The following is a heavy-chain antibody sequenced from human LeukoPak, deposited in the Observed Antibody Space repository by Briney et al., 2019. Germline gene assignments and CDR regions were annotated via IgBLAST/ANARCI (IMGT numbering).Heavy chain of an antibody. J-gene: IGHJ6*02. Sequence: GGSLRLSCAASGFTFRSYDMHWVRQATGKGLEWVSAIGTAGDTYYPGSVKGRFTISRENAKNSLYLQMNSLRAGDTAVYYCARGCSSTSCYPHYYYYGMDVWGQGTTVTVSS. V-gene: IGHV3-13*01. D-gene: IGHD2-2*01. CDR2: IGTAGDT. CDR1: GFTFRSYD. CDR3: ARGCSSTSCYPHYYYYGMDV.